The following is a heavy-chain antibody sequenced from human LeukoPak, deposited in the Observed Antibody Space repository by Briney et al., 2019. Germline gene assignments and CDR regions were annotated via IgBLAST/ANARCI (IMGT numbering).Heavy chain of an antibody. J-gene: IGHJ4*02. Sequence: RASVKVSCKASGYTFTSYAMNWVRQAPGQGLEWMGWINTNTGNPTYAQGFTGRFVFSLDTSVSTAYLQISSLKAEDTAVYYCARVGKTTVTTYLGYWGQGTLVTVSS. D-gene: IGHD4-17*01. CDR2: INTNTGNP. V-gene: IGHV7-4-1*02. CDR1: GYTFTSYA. CDR3: ARVGKTTVTTYLGY.